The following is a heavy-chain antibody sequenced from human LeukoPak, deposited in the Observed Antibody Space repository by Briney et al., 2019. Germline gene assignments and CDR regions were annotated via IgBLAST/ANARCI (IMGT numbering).Heavy chain of an antibody. D-gene: IGHD5-24*01. V-gene: IGHV4-59*01. CDR2: IYYSGST. CDR1: GGSISSYY. Sequence: SETLSLTCTVSGGSISSYYWSWIRQPPGKGLEWIGYIYYSGSTNYNPSLKSRVTISVDTSKNQFSLKLSSVTAADTAVYYCARIQGRWLQGGAFDIWGQGTMVTVSS. CDR3: ARIQGRWLQGGAFDI. J-gene: IGHJ3*02.